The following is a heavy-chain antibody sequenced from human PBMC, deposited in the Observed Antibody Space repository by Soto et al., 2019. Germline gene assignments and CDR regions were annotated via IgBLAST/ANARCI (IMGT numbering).Heavy chain of an antibody. CDR2: IYWDDDK. D-gene: IGHD3-10*01. CDR3: AHSRWCGRDYGMDV. Sequence: QITLKESGPTLVKPTQTLTLTCTFSGFSLSTSGVGVGWIRQPPGKALEWLALIYWDDDKRYSPSLKSRLTTXKXTFXNQVVLTRTNMDPVDTATYYCAHSRWCGRDYGMDVWGQGTTVTVSS. V-gene: IGHV2-5*02. J-gene: IGHJ6*02. CDR1: GFSLSTSGVG.